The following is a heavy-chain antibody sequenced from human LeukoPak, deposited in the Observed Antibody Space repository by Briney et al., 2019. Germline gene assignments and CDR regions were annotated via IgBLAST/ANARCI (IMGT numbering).Heavy chain of an antibody. Sequence: ASVKVSCKASGYTFTGYYMHWVRQAPGQGLEWMGWINPNSGGTNYAQKFQGRVTMTRDTSISTAYMELSRLRSDDTAVYYCASSGGAYYGSGSYYHDYWGQGTLVTVSS. CDR1: GYTFTGYY. CDR3: ASSGGAYYGSGSYYHDY. CDR2: INPNSGGT. V-gene: IGHV1-2*02. D-gene: IGHD3-10*01. J-gene: IGHJ4*02.